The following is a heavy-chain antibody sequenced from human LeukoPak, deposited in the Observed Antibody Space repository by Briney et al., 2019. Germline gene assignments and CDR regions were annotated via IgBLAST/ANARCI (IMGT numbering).Heavy chain of an antibody. J-gene: IGHJ4*02. Sequence: SETLSLTCTVSGGSISSSSYYWGWIRQPPGKGLDWIGSIYYSGSTYYNPSLKRRVTISVDTSKNQFSLKLNSVTAADTAVYYCASLRERSYYARGFDYWGQGTLVTVSS. CDR1: GGSISSSSYY. CDR3: ASLRERSYYARGFDY. V-gene: IGHV4-39*01. CDR2: IYYSGST. D-gene: IGHD1-26*01.